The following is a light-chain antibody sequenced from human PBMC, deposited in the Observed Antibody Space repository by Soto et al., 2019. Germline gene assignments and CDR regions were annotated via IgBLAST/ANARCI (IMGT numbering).Light chain of an antibody. V-gene: IGLV2-14*01. CDR3: SSYTTATTRV. J-gene: IGLJ3*02. CDR2: DVS. CDR1: SSDVGAYNY. Sequence: QSALTQPASVSGSPGQSITISCTGTSSDVGAYNYVSWYQQHPGKAPKLMIFDVSNRPSGVSNRFSGSKSGNTASLTISGLQAEDEADYYCSSYTTATTRVFGGGTKLTVX.